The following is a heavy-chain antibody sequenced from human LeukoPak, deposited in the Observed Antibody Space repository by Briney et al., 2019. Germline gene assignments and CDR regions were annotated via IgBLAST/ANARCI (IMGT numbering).Heavy chain of an antibody. CDR1: GFTFSSYA. CDR2: ISGSGGST. Sequence: GGSLRLSCAASGFTFSSYAMSWVRQAPGKGLEWVSAISGSGGSTYYADSVKGRFTISRDNSKNTLYLQMNSLRAEDTAVYYCAKATTYYYDSSGYYPDAFDIWGQGTMVTVSS. J-gene: IGHJ3*02. D-gene: IGHD3-22*01. CDR3: AKATTYYYDSSGYYPDAFDI. V-gene: IGHV3-23*01.